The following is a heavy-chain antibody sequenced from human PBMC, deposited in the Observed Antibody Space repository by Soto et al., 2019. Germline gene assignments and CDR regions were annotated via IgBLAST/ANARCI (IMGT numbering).Heavy chain of an antibody. J-gene: IGHJ4*02. D-gene: IGHD3-22*01. CDR3: AKDLWNYYDSSGSPPGVTDY. Sequence: GGSLRLSCAASGFTFSSYAMSWVRQAPGKGLEWVSAISGSGGSTYYADSVKGRFTISRDNSKNTLYLQMNSLRAEDTAVYYCAKDLWNYYDSSGSPPGVTDYWGQGTLVTVSS. CDR1: GFTFSSYA. CDR2: ISGSGGST. V-gene: IGHV3-23*01.